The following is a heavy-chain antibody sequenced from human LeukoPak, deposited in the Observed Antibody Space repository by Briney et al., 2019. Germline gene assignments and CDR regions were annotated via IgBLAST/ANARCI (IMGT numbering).Heavy chain of an antibody. CDR3: ARERTTVTSNY. CDR1: GFTFSSYAMH. Sequence: LRLSCSASGFTFSSYAMHWVRQAPGKGLEWIGYIYYSGSTYYNPSLKSRVTISVDTSKNQFSLKLSSVTAADTAVYYCARERTTVTSNYWGQGTLVTVSS. V-gene: IGHV4-31*02. J-gene: IGHJ4*02. CDR2: IYYSGST. D-gene: IGHD4-17*01.